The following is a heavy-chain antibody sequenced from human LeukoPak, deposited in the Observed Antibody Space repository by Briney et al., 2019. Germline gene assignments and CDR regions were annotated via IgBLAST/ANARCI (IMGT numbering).Heavy chain of an antibody. J-gene: IGHJ4*02. CDR1: GYTFTSYD. D-gene: IGHD3-22*01. CDR2: MNPNSGNT. Sequence: GASVKVSCKASGYTFTSYDINWVRQATGQGLEWMGWMNPNSGNTGYAQKFQGRVTMTRNTSISTAYMGLSSLRSEDTAVYYCARATTYYYDSSGYYTIVGFDYWGQGTLVTVSS. V-gene: IGHV1-8*01. CDR3: ARATTYYYDSSGYYTIVGFDY.